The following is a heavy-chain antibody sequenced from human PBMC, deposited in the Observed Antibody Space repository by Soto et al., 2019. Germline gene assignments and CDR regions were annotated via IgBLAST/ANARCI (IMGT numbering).Heavy chain of an antibody. Sequence: SETLSLTCTVSGGSVSSGSYYWSWIRQPPGKGLEWIGYIYYSGSTNYNPSLKSRVTISVDTSKNQFSLKLSSVTAADTAVYYCAREIPISYQWNYVWFDHWGKGTLGTGS. CDR2: IYYSGST. CDR1: GGSVSSGSYY. CDR3: AREIPISYQWNYVWFDH. D-gene: IGHD1-7*01. J-gene: IGHJ5*02. V-gene: IGHV4-61*01.